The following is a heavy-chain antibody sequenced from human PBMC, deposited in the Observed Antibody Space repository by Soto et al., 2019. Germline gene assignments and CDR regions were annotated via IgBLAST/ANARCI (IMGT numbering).Heavy chain of an antibody. CDR3: ARDAGYSNYDYYYYCMDV. J-gene: IGHJ6*02. Sequence: SETLSLTCTVSGGSVSSGSYYWSWIRQPPGKGLEWIGYIYYSGSTNYDPSLKSRVTISVDTSKNQFSLKLSSVTAADTAVYYCARDAGYSNYDYYYYCMDVWGQGATVTVSS. CDR1: GGSVSSGSYY. CDR2: IYYSGST. D-gene: IGHD4-4*01. V-gene: IGHV4-61*01.